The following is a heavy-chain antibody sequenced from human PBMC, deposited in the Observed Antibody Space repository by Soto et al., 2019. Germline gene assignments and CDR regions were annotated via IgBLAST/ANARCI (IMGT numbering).Heavy chain of an antibody. CDR3: TTDEVVVGYYDSSGSSDY. V-gene: IGHV3-15*01. D-gene: IGHD3-22*01. CDR1: GFTFSNAW. CDR2: IKSKTDGGTT. J-gene: IGHJ4*02. Sequence: EVQLVESGGGLVQPGGSLRLSCAASGFTFSNAWMSWVRQAPGKGLEWVGRIKSKTDGGTTDYAAPVKGRFTISRDDSKNTLYLQMNSLKTEDTAVYYCTTDEVVVGYYDSSGSSDYWGQGTLVTVSS.